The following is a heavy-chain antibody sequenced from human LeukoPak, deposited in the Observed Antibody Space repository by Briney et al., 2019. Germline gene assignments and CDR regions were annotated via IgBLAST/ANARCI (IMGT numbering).Heavy chain of an antibody. CDR2: IYYSGST. V-gene: IGHV4-39*01. CDR3: ATLRILGAPRPLDN. J-gene: IGHJ4*02. Sequence: SETLSLTCTVSGGSIIDSNYYWGWVRQPPGEGLEWIAMIYYSGSTYYNPSLKTRVTISVDTSKNQFSLNLSSVTAADTAVYYCATLRILGAPRPLDNWGQGTLVTVSS. CDR1: GGSIIDSNYY. D-gene: IGHD1-26*01.